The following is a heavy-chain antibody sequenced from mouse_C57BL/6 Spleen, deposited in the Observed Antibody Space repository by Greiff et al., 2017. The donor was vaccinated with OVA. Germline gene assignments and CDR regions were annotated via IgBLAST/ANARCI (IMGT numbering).Heavy chain of an antibody. D-gene: IGHD1-1*01. Sequence: VQLQQSVAELVRPGASVKLSCTASGFNIKNTYMPWVKQRPEQGLEWIGRIDPANGNTKYAPKFQGKATITADTSSNTAYLQLSSLTSEDTAIYCCARDGSPVLFDYWGQGTTLTVSS. V-gene: IGHV14-3*01. CDR1: GFNIKNTY. CDR3: ARDGSPVLFDY. J-gene: IGHJ2*01. CDR2: IDPANGNT.